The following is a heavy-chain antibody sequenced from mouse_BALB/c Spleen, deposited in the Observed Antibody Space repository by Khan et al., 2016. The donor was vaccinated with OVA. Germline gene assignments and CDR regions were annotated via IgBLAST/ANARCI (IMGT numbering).Heavy chain of an antibody. CDR3: VREGAYHRSDGWFAY. CDR1: GYTFISYT. D-gene: IGHD2-14*01. J-gene: IGHJ3*01. V-gene: IGHV1-4*01. CDR2: INPSNYYT. Sequence: VQLKQSGAELARPGASVKMSCKASGYTFISYTIHWVRQRPGQAPEWVGHINPSNYYTNYNQNFKDKATLIVDKSSNTAYMQLTSLTSEDSAVYYGVREGAYHRSDGWFAYWGQGTLVTVSA.